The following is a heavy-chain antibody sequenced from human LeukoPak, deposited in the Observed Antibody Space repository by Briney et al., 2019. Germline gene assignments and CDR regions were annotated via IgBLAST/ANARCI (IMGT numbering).Heavy chain of an antibody. V-gene: IGHV4-34*01. CDR1: GGSISSYY. CDR3: ARRRGITGTTGYYYYYYMDV. Sequence: SETLSLTCTVSGGSISSYYWSWIRQPPGKGLERIGEINHSGSTNYNPSLKSRVTISVDTSKNQFSLKLSSVTAADTAVYYCARRRGITGTTGYYYYYYMDVWGKGTTVTVSS. D-gene: IGHD1-20*01. CDR2: INHSGST. J-gene: IGHJ6*03.